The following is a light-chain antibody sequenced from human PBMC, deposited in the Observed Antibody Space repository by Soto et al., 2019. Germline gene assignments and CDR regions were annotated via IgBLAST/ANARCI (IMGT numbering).Light chain of an antibody. CDR3: HQYNNWPPWT. CDR2: GAS. J-gene: IGKJ1*01. V-gene: IGKV3-15*01. Sequence: EVGLTQSPATVSVSPGERATLSCRASHSVSSNLAWYQQKPGQAPRLLIYGASTRATGIPARFSGSGSGTEFTLTTSSLQPADFAPYYCHQYNNWPPWTFGQGTKVDIK. CDR1: HSVSSN.